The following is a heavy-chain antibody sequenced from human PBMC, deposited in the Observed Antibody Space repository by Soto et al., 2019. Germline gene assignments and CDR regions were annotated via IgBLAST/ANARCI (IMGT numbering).Heavy chain of an antibody. CDR2: ISYDGSNK. J-gene: IGHJ6*02. V-gene: IGHV3-30*18. Sequence: QVQLVESGGGVVQPGRSLRLSCEASGFTFSSYGMHWVRQAPGKGLEWVAVISYDGSNKYYADSVKGRFTISRDNSKNTLYLQMNSLRAEDTAVYYCAKDDPPQVVRYYYGMDVWGQGTTVTVSS. CDR1: GFTFSSYG. D-gene: IGHD2-2*01. CDR3: AKDDPPQVVRYYYGMDV.